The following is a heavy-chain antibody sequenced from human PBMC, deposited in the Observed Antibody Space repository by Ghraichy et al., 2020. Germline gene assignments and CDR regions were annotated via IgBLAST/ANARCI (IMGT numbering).Heavy chain of an antibody. CDR1: GFTFSSYG. D-gene: IGHD6-19*01. V-gene: IGHV3-30*18. CDR3: AKLGLVAVAGTGAFDI. CDR2: ISYDGSNK. Sequence: GGSLRLSCAASGFTFSSYGMHWVRQAPGQGLEWVAVISYDGSNKYYADSVKGRFTISRDNSKNTLYLQMNSLRAEDTAVYYCAKLGLVAVAGTGAFDIWGQGTMVTVSS. J-gene: IGHJ3*02.